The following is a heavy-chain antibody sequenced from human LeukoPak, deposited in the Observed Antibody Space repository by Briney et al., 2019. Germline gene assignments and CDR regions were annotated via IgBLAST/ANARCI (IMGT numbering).Heavy chain of an antibody. CDR1: GFTLSNYA. CDR3: AKRGTQLGLAD. CDR2: ISGSGGST. J-gene: IGHJ4*02. V-gene: IGHV3-23*01. D-gene: IGHD1-7*01. Sequence: PGGSLRLSCAASGFTLSNYAMSWVRQAPGKGLEWVSGISGSGGSTYYAVSMNGRFTISRDNSKNTLYLQMNSLRAEDTAVYYCAKRGTQLGLADWGQGTLVTVRS.